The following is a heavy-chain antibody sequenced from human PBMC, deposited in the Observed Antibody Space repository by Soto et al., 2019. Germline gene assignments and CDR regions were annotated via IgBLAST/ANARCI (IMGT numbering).Heavy chain of an antibody. J-gene: IGHJ4*02. CDR3: ARPSSGWYYFDY. CDR1: GYTFTSYA. Sequence: GASVKVSCKASGYTFTSYAMHWVRQAPGQRLEWMGWINAGNGNTKYSQKFQGRVTITRDTSASTAYMELSSLRSEDTAVYYCARPSSGWYYFDYWGQGILVTVSS. CDR2: INAGNGNT. D-gene: IGHD6-19*01. V-gene: IGHV1-3*01.